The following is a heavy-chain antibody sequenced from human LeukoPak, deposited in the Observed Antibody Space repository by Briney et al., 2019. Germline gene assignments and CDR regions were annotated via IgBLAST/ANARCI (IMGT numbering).Heavy chain of an antibody. V-gene: IGHV1-69*05. J-gene: IGHJ6*03. CDR2: IIPIFGTA. Sequence: SVKVSCKASGGTFSSYAISWVRQAPGQGLEWMGGIIPIFGTANYAQKFQGRVTITTDESTSTAYMELSSLRSEDMAVYYCATGIRPPSYSNYVSIGYYYMDVWGKGTTVTVSS. D-gene: IGHD4-11*01. CDR3: ATGIRPPSYSNYVSIGYYYMDV. CDR1: GGTFSSYA.